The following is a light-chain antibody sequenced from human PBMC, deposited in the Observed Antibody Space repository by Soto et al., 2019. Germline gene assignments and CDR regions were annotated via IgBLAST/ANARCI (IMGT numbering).Light chain of an antibody. CDR2: GNS. CDR1: SSNIGAGYD. J-gene: IGLJ2*01. CDR3: QSYDSSLSGNVV. Sequence: QSVLTQPPSVSGAPGQRVTISCTGSSSNIGAGYDVHWYQQLPGTAPKLLIYGNSNRPSGVPDRFSGSKSCTSAYLAITGLQAEDEADYYCQSYDSSLSGNVVFGGGTKLTVL. V-gene: IGLV1-40*01.